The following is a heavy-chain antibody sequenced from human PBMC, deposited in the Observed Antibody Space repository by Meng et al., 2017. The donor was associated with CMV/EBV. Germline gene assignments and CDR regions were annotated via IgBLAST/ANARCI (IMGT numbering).Heavy chain of an antibody. D-gene: IGHD3-22*01. CDR1: GYSFTSYW. V-gene: IGHV5-51*01. CDR2: IYPGDSDT. Sequence: GESLKISCKGSGYSFTSYWIGWVRQMPGKGLEWMGIIYPGDSDTRYSPSFQGQVTISADKSISTAYLQWSSLKASDTAMYYCARGGYDSSGYMSFDIWGQGTMVTVSS. J-gene: IGHJ3*02. CDR3: ARGGYDSSGYMSFDI.